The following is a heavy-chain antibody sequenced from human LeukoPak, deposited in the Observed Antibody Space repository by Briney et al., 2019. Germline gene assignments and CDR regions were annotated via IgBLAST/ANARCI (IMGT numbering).Heavy chain of an antibody. J-gene: IGHJ3*02. CDR1: GHTFTGYY. V-gene: IGHV1-2*02. D-gene: IGHD3-9*01. Sequence: ASVKVSCKASGHTFTGYYMHWVRQAPGQGLEWMGWINANSGDTNYAQKFQGRVTMTRDTSISTAYMELSRLRSDDTAVYYCARILTGYYMKAFDIWGQGTMVTVSS. CDR3: ARILTGYYMKAFDI. CDR2: INANSGDT.